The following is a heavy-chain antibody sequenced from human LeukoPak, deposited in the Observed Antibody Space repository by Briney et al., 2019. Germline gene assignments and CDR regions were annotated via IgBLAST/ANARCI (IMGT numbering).Heavy chain of an antibody. CDR1: GFTFSSYG. CDR2: IRYDGSNK. J-gene: IGHJ5*02. V-gene: IGHV3-30*02. D-gene: IGHD6-13*01. CDR3: AKLTSYSSSWYRWFDP. Sequence: GGSLRPSCAASGFTFSSYGMHWVRQAPGKGLEWVAFIRYDGSNKYYADSVKGRFTISRDNSKNTLYLQMNSLRAEDTAVYYCAKLTSYSSSWYRWFDPWGQGTLVTVSS.